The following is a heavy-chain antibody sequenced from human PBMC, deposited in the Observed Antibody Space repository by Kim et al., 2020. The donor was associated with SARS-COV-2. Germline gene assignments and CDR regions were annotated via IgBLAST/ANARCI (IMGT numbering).Heavy chain of an antibody. V-gene: IGHV3-11*01. CDR1: GFTFSDYY. J-gene: IGHJ6*03. CDR3: ARDRRNYDFWCGYYRKTYMDV. Sequence: GGSLRLSCAASGFTFSDYYMSWIRQAPGKGLEWVSYISSSGSTIYYADSVKGRFTISRDNAKNSLYLQMNSLRAEDTAVYYCARDRRNYDFWCGYYRKTYMDVWGKGTTVTVSS. D-gene: IGHD3-3*01. CDR2: ISSSGSTI.